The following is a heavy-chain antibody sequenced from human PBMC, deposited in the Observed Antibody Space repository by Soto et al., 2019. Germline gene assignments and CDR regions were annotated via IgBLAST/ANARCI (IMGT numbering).Heavy chain of an antibody. CDR2: IDPKSGGT. V-gene: IGHV1-2*02. Sequence: QLVQSGAEVKKPGASVKVSCKTSGPTFIAYYIHWVRQAPGQGLEWMGWIDPKSGGTTYEQKFLGRVTMTRDASIHTAYMDLNRLTSDDTAVYYCARVSVDVPEWGQGTLLTVSS. CDR3: ARVSVDVPE. J-gene: IGHJ4*02. CDR1: GPTFIAYY. D-gene: IGHD5-12*01.